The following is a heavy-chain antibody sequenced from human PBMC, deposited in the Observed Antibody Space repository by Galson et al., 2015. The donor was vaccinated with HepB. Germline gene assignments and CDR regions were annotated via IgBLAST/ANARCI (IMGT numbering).Heavy chain of an antibody. CDR1: GGSISSYY. J-gene: IGHJ4*02. V-gene: IGHV4-59*12. CDR2: IYYSGST. D-gene: IGHD4-11*01. Sequence: ETLSLTCTVSGGSISSYYWSWIRQPPGKGLEWIGYIYYSGSTNYNPSLKSRVTISVDTSKNQFSLNLNSVTAADTAKYYRAYSNYEPYFDSWGQGTLVTVSS. CDR3: AYSNYEPYFDS.